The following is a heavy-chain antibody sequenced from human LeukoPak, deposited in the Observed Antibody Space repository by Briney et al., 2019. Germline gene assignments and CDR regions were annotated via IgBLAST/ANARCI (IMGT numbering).Heavy chain of an antibody. CDR1: GYTFTSYD. Sequence: ASVRVSCKASGYTFTSYDINWVRQATGQGLEWMGWMNPNSGNTGYTQKFQGRVTITRNTSISTAYMELSSLRSEDTAVYYCARVPGCASTSCNYFFDYWGQGTLVTVSS. CDR2: MNPNSGNT. V-gene: IGHV1-8*03. D-gene: IGHD2-2*01. CDR3: ARVPGCASTSCNYFFDY. J-gene: IGHJ4*02.